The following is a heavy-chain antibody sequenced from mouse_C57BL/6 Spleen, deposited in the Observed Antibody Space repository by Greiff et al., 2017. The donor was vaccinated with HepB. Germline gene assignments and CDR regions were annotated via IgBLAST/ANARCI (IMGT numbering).Heavy chain of an antibody. D-gene: IGHD1-1*01. Sequence: VQLQESGAELVKPGASVKISCKASGYAFSSYWMNWVKQRPGKGLEWIGQIYPGDGDTNYNGKFKGKATLTADKSSSTAYMQLSSLTSEDSAVYFCAREEITTVVATFDYWGQGTTLTVSS. V-gene: IGHV1-80*01. CDR1: GYAFSSYW. J-gene: IGHJ2*01. CDR3: AREEITTVVATFDY. CDR2: IYPGDGDT.